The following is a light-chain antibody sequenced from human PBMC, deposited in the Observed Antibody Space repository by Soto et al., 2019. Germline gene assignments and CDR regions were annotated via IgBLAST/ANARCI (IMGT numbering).Light chain of an antibody. CDR3: QQLNSYPIT. CDR1: QGISSD. Sequence: IQLTQSPSSLSASVGDRVTITCRASQGISSDLAWYQQKPGKAPKLLIYDASTLQSGVPSRFSGSGSGTDFTLTISSLQPEYFATYYCQQLNSYPITFCQGPRLEIK. J-gene: IGKJ5*01. V-gene: IGKV1-9*01. CDR2: DAS.